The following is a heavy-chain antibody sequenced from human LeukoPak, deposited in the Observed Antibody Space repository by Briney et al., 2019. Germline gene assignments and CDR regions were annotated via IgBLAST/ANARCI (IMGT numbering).Heavy chain of an antibody. CDR3: ATLNLLGPGFGFDY. D-gene: IGHD3-16*01. Sequence: ASVKVSCKVSGYTLTELSMHWVRQAPGKGLEWMGGFDPEDGETIYAQKFQGRVTMTEDTSTDTAYMELSSLRSEDTAVYYCATLNLLGPGFGFDYWGQGTLVTVSS. V-gene: IGHV1-24*01. CDR2: FDPEDGET. J-gene: IGHJ4*02. CDR1: GYTLTELS.